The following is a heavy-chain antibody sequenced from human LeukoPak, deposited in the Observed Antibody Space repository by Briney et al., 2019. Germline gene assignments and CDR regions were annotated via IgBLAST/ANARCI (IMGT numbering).Heavy chain of an antibody. CDR2: IVVGSGNT. Sequence: ASVKVSCKASRFTFTSSAMQWVRQARGQRLEWIGWIVVGSGNTNYAQKFQERVTITRDMSTSTAYMELSSLRSEDTAVYYCAAELGSGPNYWGQGTLVTVSS. CDR1: RFTFTSSA. CDR3: AAELGSGPNY. J-gene: IGHJ4*02. D-gene: IGHD6-19*01. V-gene: IGHV1-58*02.